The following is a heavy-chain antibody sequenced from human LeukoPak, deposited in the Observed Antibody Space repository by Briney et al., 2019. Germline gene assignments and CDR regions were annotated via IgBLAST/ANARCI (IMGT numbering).Heavy chain of an antibody. V-gene: IGHV4-61*05. Sequence: PSETLSLTCTVSGGSISSSSYYWSWIRQPPGKGLEWIGYIYYSGSTNYNPSLKSRVTISVDTSKNQFSLKLSSVTAADTAVYYCARHGGYDILTCYGYFDYWGQGTLVTVHS. CDR3: ARHGGYDILTCYGYFDY. CDR2: IYYSGST. J-gene: IGHJ4*02. CDR1: GGSISSSSYY. D-gene: IGHD3-9*01.